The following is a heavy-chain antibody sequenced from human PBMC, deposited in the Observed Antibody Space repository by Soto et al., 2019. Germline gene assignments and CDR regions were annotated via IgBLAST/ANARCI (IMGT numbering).Heavy chain of an antibody. D-gene: IGHD6-19*01. CDR3: ARRSSGWYFDY. CDR1: GFTFSSYA. CDR2: ISGSGDST. J-gene: IGHJ4*02. Sequence: SLRLSCAASGFTFSSYAMIWVRQAPGKGLEWVSVISGSGDSTYYADSVKGRFTISRDNSKNTLYLQMISLRAEDTAVYYCARRSSGWYFDYWGQGTLVTVSS. V-gene: IGHV3-23*01.